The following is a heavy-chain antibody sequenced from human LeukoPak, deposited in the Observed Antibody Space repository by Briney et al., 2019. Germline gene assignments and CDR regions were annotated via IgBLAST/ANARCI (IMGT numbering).Heavy chain of an antibody. D-gene: IGHD3-22*01. Sequence: GGSLRLSCVGSGSTSIAYALTWARQAPGKGLEWVSGISGGGVTTYYADSVKGRFTISRDNSKNTLYLQMNSLRAEDTAVYYCAREGSSGYYQYYFDYWGQGTLVTVSS. CDR2: ISGGGVTT. CDR3: AREGSSGYYQYYFDY. CDR1: GSTSIAYA. J-gene: IGHJ4*02. V-gene: IGHV3-23*01.